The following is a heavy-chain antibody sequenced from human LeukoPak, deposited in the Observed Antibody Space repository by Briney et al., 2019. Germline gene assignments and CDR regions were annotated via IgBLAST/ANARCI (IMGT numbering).Heavy chain of an antibody. CDR2: ITSGETYI. CDR3: ARGVNYHGSGSYLRDWFDP. J-gene: IGHJ5*02. D-gene: IGHD3-10*01. V-gene: IGHV3-21*01. Sequence: GGSLRLSCAASGFTFSSYGMHWVRQAPGKGLEWVSSITSGETYIYYADSVKGRFTISRDNAKNSLFLQVNSLRAEDTAVYYCARGVNYHGSGSYLRDWFDPWGQGTLVTVSS. CDR1: GFTFSSYG.